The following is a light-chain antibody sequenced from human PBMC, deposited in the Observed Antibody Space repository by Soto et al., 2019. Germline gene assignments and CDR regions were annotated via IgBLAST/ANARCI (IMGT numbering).Light chain of an antibody. J-gene: IGLJ2*01. CDR3: SSYAGSSLV. V-gene: IGLV2-8*01. CDR1: SRDVGAYNY. CDR2: EVN. Sequence: QSALTQPPSASGSPGQSVTISCTGTSRDVGAYNYVSWYQQHPGKAPKLMIYEVNKRPSGVPDRFSGSKSGNTASLTVSGLQAEDEADYYCSSYAGSSLVFGGGTKVTVL.